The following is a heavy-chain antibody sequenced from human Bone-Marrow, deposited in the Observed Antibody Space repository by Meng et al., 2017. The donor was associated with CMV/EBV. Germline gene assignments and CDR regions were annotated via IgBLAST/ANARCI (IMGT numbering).Heavy chain of an antibody. J-gene: IGHJ6*02. CDR1: GFTFTSSA. Sequence: SVKVSCKASGFTFTSSAVQWVRQARGQRLEWIGWIVVGSGNTNYAQKFQERVTITRDMSTSTAYMELSSLRSEDTAVYYCASFFCSSTSCSVGGMDVWGQGTTVTVSS. CDR2: IVVGSGNT. V-gene: IGHV1-58*01. CDR3: ASFFCSSTSCSVGGMDV. D-gene: IGHD2-2*01.